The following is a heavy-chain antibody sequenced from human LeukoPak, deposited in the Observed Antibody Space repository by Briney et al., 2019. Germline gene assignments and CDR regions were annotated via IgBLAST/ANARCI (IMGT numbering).Heavy chain of an antibody. CDR3: ARSAQRGYGYCSSTSCYCDYFDY. D-gene: IGHD2-2*01. CDR1: GFTFSSYA. J-gene: IGHJ4*02. CDR2: ISYDGSNK. V-gene: IGHV3-30-3*01. Sequence: GGSLRLSCAASGFTFSSYAMHWVRPAPGKGLEWVAVISYDGSNKYYADSVKGRFTIPRDNSTNTLYLQMNSLRAEDTAVYYCARSAQRGYGYCSSTSCYCDYFDYWGQETLVSVSS.